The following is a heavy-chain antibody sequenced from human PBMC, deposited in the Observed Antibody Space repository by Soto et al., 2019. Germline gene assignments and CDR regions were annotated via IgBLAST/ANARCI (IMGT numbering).Heavy chain of an antibody. CDR2: IYPGASDT. Sequence: PGNRLVWMGLIYPGASDTRYIPSFQVQVTISADKSISTVYLQWSNLKASDSAFYYCARHEEFFYGMDVWGQGTTVTVSS. J-gene: IGHJ6*02. CDR3: ARHEEFFYGMDV. D-gene: IGHD3-10*01. V-gene: IGHV5-51*01.